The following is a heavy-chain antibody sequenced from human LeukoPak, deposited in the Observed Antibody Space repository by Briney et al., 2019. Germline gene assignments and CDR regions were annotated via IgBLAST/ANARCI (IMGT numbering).Heavy chain of an antibody. Sequence: GASLTPSRVASGFTSSAFWMGSVRRPPGKGLEWVANIKKDGSEKEYVASVEGRFSIFRDNAKNSVYMQMNSLGAGDTAVYYCATFAGVVPGGLLLWGKGTTVIVSS. CDR2: IKKDGSEK. V-gene: IGHV3-7*01. D-gene: IGHD2-2*01. CDR1: GFTSSAFW. CDR3: ATFAGVVPGGLLL. J-gene: IGHJ6*04.